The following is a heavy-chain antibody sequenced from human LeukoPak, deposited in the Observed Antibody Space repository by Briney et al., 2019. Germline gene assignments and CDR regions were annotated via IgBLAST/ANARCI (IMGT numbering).Heavy chain of an antibody. CDR3: ARGYREPGHDY. Sequence: ASVKVSCKASGYTFTRYYMHWVRQAPGQGLEWMGIINPSGGSTSYAQKFQGRVTMTRDTSTSTVYTELSSLRSEDTAVYYCARGYREPGHDYWGQGTLVTVSS. D-gene: IGHD1-14*01. CDR1: GYTFTRYY. CDR2: INPSGGST. V-gene: IGHV1-46*01. J-gene: IGHJ4*02.